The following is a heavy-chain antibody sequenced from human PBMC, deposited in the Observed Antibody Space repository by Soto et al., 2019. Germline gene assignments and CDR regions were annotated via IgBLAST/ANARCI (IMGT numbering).Heavy chain of an antibody. V-gene: IGHV4-59*08. CDR3: GRRKSYGSFYYFDY. CDR2: IYYSGSP. J-gene: IGHJ4*02. Sequence: SETLPLTCTVSGDSSSGFYWSWIRQPPGKGLEYIGYIYYSGSPNYNPSLKSRVTISVDTSKNQFSLKLSSVTAADTAVYYCGRRKSYGSFYYFDYWGQGTLVTVPS. CDR1: GDSSSGFY. D-gene: IGHD3-16*02.